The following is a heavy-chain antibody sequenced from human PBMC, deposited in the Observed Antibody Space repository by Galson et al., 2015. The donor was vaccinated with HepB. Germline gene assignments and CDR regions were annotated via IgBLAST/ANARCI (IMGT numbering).Heavy chain of an antibody. CDR1: GGTFSSYT. CDR2: IIPILGIA. D-gene: IGHD1-26*01. V-gene: IGHV1-69*02. J-gene: IGHJ4*02. Sequence: SVKVSCKASGGTFSSYTISWVRQAPGQGLEWMGRIIPILGIANYAQKFQGRVTITADKSTSTAYRELSSLRSEDTAVYYCAAGEGGSYEDWGQGTLVTVSS. CDR3: AAGEGGSYED.